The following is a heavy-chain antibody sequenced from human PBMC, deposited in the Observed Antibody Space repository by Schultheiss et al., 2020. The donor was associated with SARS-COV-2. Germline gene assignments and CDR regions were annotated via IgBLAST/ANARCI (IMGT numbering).Heavy chain of an antibody. CDR3: ARVMRGSYYVRWFDP. CDR1: GFTFSSYW. D-gene: IGHD1-26*01. CDR2: ISGPGSTT. Sequence: GGSLRLSCAASGFTFSSYWMHWVRQAPGKGLVWVSAISGPGSTTYYADSVKGRVTISRDNSKNTLYLQMNSLRAEDTAVYYCARVMRGSYYVRWFDPWGQGTLVTVSS. V-gene: IGHV3-74*01. J-gene: IGHJ5*02.